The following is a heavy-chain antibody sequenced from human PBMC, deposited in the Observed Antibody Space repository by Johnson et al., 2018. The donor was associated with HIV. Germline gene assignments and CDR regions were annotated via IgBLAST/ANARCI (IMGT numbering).Heavy chain of an antibody. J-gene: IGHJ3*02. CDR3: AKGRNTYGADVFDI. Sequence: VQLVESGGGLVQPGGSLRLSCAASGFTVSSNYMSWVRQAPGKGLEWVSVIFSVGDVYYADSVQCRFTISRDNSKNTLYLQMNSLRVEDTAVYYCAKGRNTYGADVFDIWGQGTMVTVSS. V-gene: IGHV3-66*02. D-gene: IGHD4/OR15-4a*01. CDR2: IFSVGDV. CDR1: GFTVSSNY.